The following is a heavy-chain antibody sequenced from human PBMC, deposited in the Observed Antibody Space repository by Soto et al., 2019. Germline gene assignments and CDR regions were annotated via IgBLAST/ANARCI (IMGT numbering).Heavy chain of an antibody. V-gene: IGHV4-39*01. CDR2: IYYSGST. J-gene: IGHJ6*03. D-gene: IGHD2-15*01. CDR1: GGCISSSSYY. Sequence: SETLSLTCTVSGGCISSSSYYWGWIRQPPGKGLEWIGSIYYSGSTYYNPSLKSRVTISVDTSKNQFSLKLSSVTAADTAVYYCARLGYCSGGSCYPPPGEPSYYYYMDVWGKGTTVTVSS. CDR3: ARLGYCSGGSCYPPPGEPSYYYYMDV.